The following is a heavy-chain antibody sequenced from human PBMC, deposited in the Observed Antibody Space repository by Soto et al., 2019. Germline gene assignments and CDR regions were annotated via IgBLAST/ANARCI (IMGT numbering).Heavy chain of an antibody. CDR1: GGSFSGYY. D-gene: IGHD6-13*01. CDR3: ARGSAAAAGLDHAFDI. J-gene: IGHJ3*02. V-gene: IGHV4-34*01. Sequence: PSETLSLTCAVYGGSFSGYYCLWIRQPPGKGLEWIGEINHSGSTNYNPSLKSRVTISLDTSKNQFSLNLNSVTAADTAVYYCARGSAAAAGLDHAFDIWGQGTMVTVSS. CDR2: INHSGST.